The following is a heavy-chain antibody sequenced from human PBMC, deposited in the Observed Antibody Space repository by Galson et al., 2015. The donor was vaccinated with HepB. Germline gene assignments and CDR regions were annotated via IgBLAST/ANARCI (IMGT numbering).Heavy chain of an antibody. Sequence: SLRLSCAASGFTFSDYYMSWIRQAPGKGLEWVSYIGSSSSYTNYADSVKGRFTISRDNAKNSLYLQMNSLRAEDTAVYYCAGILRYFDWRPGAFDIWGQGTMVTVSS. CDR2: IGSSSSYT. J-gene: IGHJ3*02. CDR1: GFTFSDYY. V-gene: IGHV3-11*03. D-gene: IGHD3-9*01. CDR3: AGILRYFDWRPGAFDI.